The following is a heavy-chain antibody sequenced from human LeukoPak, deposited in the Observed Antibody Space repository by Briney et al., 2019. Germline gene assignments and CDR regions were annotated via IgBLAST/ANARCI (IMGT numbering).Heavy chain of an antibody. CDR2: TYYRYKWYN. V-gene: IGHV6-1*01. D-gene: IGHD3-10*01. J-gene: IGHJ6*02. CDR1: GDSVASNSAA. Sequence: SQTLSLTCAISGDSVASNSAAWNWTRHSPLRGLEGLGRTYYRYKWYNDSAVSVKSRITINPATSKNQFSLQLNSVTPEDTAVYYCARDRLWFGELPERYYYYYGIDVWGQGTTVTVSS. CDR3: ARDRLWFGELPERYYYYYGIDV.